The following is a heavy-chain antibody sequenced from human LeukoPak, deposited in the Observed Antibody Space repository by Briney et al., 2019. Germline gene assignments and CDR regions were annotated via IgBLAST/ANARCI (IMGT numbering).Heavy chain of an antibody. CDR3: ASFTLRAGDFDL. V-gene: IGHV3-74*01. J-gene: IGHJ2*01. Sequence: PGGSLRLSCEASGFTFSAYAMTWVRQAPGKGLVWVSRINSDGSNTNYADSVKGRFTISRDNAKNTLYLQMNSLRAEDTAVYYCASFTLRAGDFDLWGRGTLVTVSS. D-gene: IGHD4-17*01. CDR1: GFTFSAYA. CDR2: INSDGSNT.